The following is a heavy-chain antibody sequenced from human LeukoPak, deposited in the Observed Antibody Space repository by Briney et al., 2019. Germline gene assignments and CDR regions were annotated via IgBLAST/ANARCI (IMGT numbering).Heavy chain of an antibody. D-gene: IGHD7-27*01. CDR3: AKDGGLWVSAHWGDS. V-gene: IGHV3-23*01. CDR2: ITTSDGNT. CDR1: GFTFSSYA. J-gene: IGHJ4*02. Sequence: GGSLRLSCAASGFTFSSYAMHWVRQAPGKGLEWVSTITTSDGNTYYADSVKGRFTVSRDNSKNTLFLQMNSLRAEDTAVYYCAKDGGLWVSAHWGDSWGRGTLVTVSS.